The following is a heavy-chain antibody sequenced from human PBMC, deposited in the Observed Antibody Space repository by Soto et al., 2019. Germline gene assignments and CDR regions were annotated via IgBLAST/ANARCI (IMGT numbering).Heavy chain of an antibody. CDR3: ARDYDFWSGYYTGVYYYGMDV. Sequence: ASVKVSFKASGGTFSSDAISWVRQAPGQGLEWMGGIIPIFGTANYAQKFQGRVTITADKSTSTAYMELSSLRSEDTAVYYCARDYDFWSGYYTGVYYYGMDVWGQGTTVTVSS. V-gene: IGHV1-69*06. D-gene: IGHD3-3*01. CDR2: IIPIFGTA. J-gene: IGHJ6*02. CDR1: GGTFSSDA.